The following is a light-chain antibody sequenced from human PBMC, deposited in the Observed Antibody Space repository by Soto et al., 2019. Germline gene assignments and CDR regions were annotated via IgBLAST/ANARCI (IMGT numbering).Light chain of an antibody. CDR3: QQYGSSPPIT. V-gene: IGKV3-20*01. CDR2: GAS. CDR1: QSVSDTY. Sequence: EIVLTQSPGTLSLSPGDRATLSCRASQSVSDTYLAWYQQKPGQAPRPLLYGASNRATGIPHRFSGSGSGTDFTLTISRLEPEDFAVYYCQQYGSSPPITFGTGTKVEIK. J-gene: IGKJ3*01.